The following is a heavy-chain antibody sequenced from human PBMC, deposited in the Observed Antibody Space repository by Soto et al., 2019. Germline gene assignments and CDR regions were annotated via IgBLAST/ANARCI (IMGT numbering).Heavy chain of an antibody. D-gene: IGHD6-19*01. Sequence: QVQLVQSGAEVKKPGSSVNVSCKASGGTFSSYAISWVRQAPGQGLEWMGGIIPIFGTANYAQKFQGRVTITADESTSTAYMELSSLRSEDTAVYYCATPHKSSGWYYFDYWGQGTLVTVSS. CDR3: ATPHKSSGWYYFDY. CDR1: GGTFSSYA. CDR2: IIPIFGTA. V-gene: IGHV1-69*01. J-gene: IGHJ4*02.